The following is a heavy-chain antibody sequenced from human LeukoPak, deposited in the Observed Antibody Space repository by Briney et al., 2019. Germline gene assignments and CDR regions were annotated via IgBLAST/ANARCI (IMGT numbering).Heavy chain of an antibody. CDR3: ATMHIVVVTAPFDY. CDR1: GGTFSSYA. CDR2: IIPIFGTA. D-gene: IGHD2-21*02. Sequence: GASVKVSCKASGGTFSSYAISWVRQAPGQGLEWMGGIIPIFGTANYAQKFQGRVTITADESTSTAYMELSSLRSEDTAVYYCATMHIVVVTAPFDYWGQGTLVTVSS. V-gene: IGHV1-69*13. J-gene: IGHJ4*02.